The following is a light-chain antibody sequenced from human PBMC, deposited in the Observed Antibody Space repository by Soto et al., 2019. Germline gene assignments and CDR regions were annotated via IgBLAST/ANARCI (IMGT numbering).Light chain of an antibody. Sequence: QSVLTQPPSVSGTPGQRITISCSGSSSDIGTNYVYWYQQLPGTAPKLLIYRNNQRPSGVPDRFSGSKSGTSASLAISGLRSEDEADYHCAAWDDSLSGVYVFGTGTKLTVL. V-gene: IGLV1-47*01. CDR2: RNN. CDR1: SSDIGTNY. CDR3: AAWDDSLSGVYV. J-gene: IGLJ1*01.